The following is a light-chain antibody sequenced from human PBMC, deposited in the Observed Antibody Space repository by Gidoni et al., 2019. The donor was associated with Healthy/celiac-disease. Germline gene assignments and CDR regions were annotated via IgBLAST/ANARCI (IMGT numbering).Light chain of an antibody. J-gene: IGKJ4*01. Sequence: ELVSTQSPATLSLSPGERATRSCRASQSVSSYLAWYQQKPGQAPRLLIYDASNRATGIPARFSGSGSGTDFTLTIISIEPEDFAVYYCQQRSNWPPSTFGGGTKVGIK. CDR3: QQRSNWPPST. CDR2: DAS. CDR1: QSVSSY. V-gene: IGKV3-11*01.